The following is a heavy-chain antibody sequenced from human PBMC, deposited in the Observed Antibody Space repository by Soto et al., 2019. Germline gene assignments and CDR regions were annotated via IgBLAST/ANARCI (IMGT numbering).Heavy chain of an antibody. Sequence: QVQLQQWGAGLLKPSETLSLTCAVYGGSFSGYYWSWIRQPPGKGLEWIGEINHSGSTNYNPSLRGRVTISVDTSKSQSSLKRSSVTAADTAVYYCARGEYSSGWYGPYYYYGMDVWGQGTTVTVSS. V-gene: IGHV4-34*01. J-gene: IGHJ6*02. CDR2: INHSGST. CDR3: ARGEYSSGWYGPYYYYGMDV. CDR1: GGSFSGYY. D-gene: IGHD6-19*01.